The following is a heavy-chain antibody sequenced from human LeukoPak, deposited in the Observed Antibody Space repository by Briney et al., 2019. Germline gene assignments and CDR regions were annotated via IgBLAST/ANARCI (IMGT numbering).Heavy chain of an antibody. CDR3: AKDTGTGRYYYYYMDV. Sequence: GGSLRLSCAASGFTFSSYSMNWGRQAPGKGLEWVSYISSSSSTIYYADSVKGRFTISRDNAKNSLFLQMNSLRAEDTALYYCAKDTGTGRYYYYYMDVWGKGTTVTVSS. V-gene: IGHV3-48*01. J-gene: IGHJ6*03. CDR1: GFTFSSYS. D-gene: IGHD1/OR15-1a*01. CDR2: ISSSSSTI.